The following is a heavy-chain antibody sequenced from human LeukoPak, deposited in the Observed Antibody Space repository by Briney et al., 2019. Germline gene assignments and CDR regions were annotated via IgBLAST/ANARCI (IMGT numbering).Heavy chain of an antibody. J-gene: IGHJ4*02. CDR1: GGSFSTFY. D-gene: IGHD3-10*01. CDR3: ATVAIRAEFHFDH. V-gene: IGHV4-34*01. Sequence: EPSETLSLTCGVSGGSFSTFYWNWIRQHPGRGLDWFGEINHNGNTNYNPSLKGRVTLSVDMSKNQFSLKLRSVTAADTALYYCATVAIRAEFHFDHWGQGLLVTVSS. CDR2: INHNGNT.